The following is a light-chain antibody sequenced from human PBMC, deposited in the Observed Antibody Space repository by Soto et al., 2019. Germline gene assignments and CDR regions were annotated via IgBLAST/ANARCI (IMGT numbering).Light chain of an antibody. CDR2: AAS. J-gene: IGKJ5*01. CDR3: QQLNSYPIP. CDR1: QGLSCD. Sequence: DIQLTQSPSFLSASVGDRVTITCRASQGLSCDLAWYQQKPGKAPKLLIYAASTLQSGVPSRFSGSGSGTEFTLTISSLQPEDVATYYCQQLNSYPIPFGQGTRLEIK. V-gene: IGKV1-9*01.